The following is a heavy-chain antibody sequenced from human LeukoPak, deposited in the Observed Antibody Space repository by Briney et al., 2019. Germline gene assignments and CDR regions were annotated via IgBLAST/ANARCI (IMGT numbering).Heavy chain of an antibody. V-gene: IGHV4-59*01. CDR2: IYYSGST. Sequence: PSETLSLTCTVSGGSISSYYWSWIRQPPGRGLEWIGYIYYSGSTNYNPSLKSRVTISVDTSKNQFSLKLSSVTAADTAVYYCARVYGVTDYWGQGTLVTVSS. CDR3: ARVYGVTDY. CDR1: GGSISSYY. J-gene: IGHJ4*02. D-gene: IGHD4-17*01.